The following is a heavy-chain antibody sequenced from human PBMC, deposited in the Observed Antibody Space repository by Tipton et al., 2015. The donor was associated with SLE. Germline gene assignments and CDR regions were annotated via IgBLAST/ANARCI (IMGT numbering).Heavy chain of an antibody. D-gene: IGHD3-9*01. V-gene: IGHV3-69-1*01. Sequence: SLRLSCTASGFTFSAYAMNWVRQAPGKGLEWASHIYDSASIDYADSVKGRFTISRDNAKNSLFLQMDSLRVEDTAVYYCVRDRDWAFDYWGQGTLVTVSS. CDR2: IYDSASI. CDR3: VRDRDWAFDY. CDR1: GFTFSAYA. J-gene: IGHJ4*02.